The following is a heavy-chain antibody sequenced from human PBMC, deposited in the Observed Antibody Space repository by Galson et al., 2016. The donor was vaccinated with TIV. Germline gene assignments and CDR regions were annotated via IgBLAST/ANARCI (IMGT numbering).Heavy chain of an antibody. CDR2: ISHDETTR. V-gene: IGHV3-30*03. Sequence: PGKGLEWVASISHDETTRYADSVMGRFTISRDVSRRLMFLQLNSLRVEDTALYRCTRVGLGFSLGSGFNPWGQGTLVSVSS. D-gene: IGHD3-10*01. CDR3: TRVGLGFSLGSGFNP. J-gene: IGHJ5*02.